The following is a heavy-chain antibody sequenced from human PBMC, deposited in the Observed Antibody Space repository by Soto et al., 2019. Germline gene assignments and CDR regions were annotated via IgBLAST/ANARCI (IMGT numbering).Heavy chain of an antibody. V-gene: IGHV3-23*01. CDR1: GFTFSSYA. D-gene: IGHD4-17*01. J-gene: IGHJ4*02. CDR2: ISGSGGST. Sequence: GGSLRLSCAAPGFTFSSYAMSWVRQAPGKGLEWVSAISGSGGSTYYADSVKGRFTISRDNSKNTLYLQMNSLRAEDTAVYYCAKTTSYGEFLNYFDYWGQGTLVTVSS. CDR3: AKTTSYGEFLNYFDY.